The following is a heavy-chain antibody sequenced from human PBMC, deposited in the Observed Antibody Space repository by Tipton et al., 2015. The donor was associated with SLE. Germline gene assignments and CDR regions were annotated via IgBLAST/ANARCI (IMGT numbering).Heavy chain of an antibody. CDR3: VRERSSCLDY. CDR2: IDTSGSTK. D-gene: IGHD6-13*01. J-gene: IGHJ4*02. Sequence: SLRLSCAVSGFTFSSYEMNWVRQAPGKGLEWLSYIDTSGSTKRYADPVKGRFTISRDNAKKSLYLQTDSLRAEDTAVYYCVRERSSCLDYWGQGSLVTVSS. CDR1: GFTFSSYE. V-gene: IGHV3-48*03.